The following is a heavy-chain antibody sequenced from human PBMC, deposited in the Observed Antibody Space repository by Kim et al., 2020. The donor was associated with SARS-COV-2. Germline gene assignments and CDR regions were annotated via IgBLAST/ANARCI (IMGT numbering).Heavy chain of an antibody. D-gene: IGHD3-3*01. CDR1: GFTFSSYE. Sequence: GGSLRLSCAASGFTFSSYEMNWVRQAPGKGLEWVSYISSSGSTIYYADSVKGRFTISRDNAKNSLYLQMNSLRAEDTAFYYCARDRRITIFGVVPDYYSGMDLWGQGTTVTVSS. J-gene: IGHJ6*02. CDR2: ISSSGSTI. V-gene: IGHV3-48*03. CDR3: ARDRRITIFGVVPDYYSGMDL.